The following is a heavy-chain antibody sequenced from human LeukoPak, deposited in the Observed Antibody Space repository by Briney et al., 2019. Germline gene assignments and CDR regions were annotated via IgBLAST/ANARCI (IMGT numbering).Heavy chain of an antibody. CDR3: ATLYSSIPIC. D-gene: IGHD6-19*01. CDR1: GFTVSSNY. Sequence: GGSLRLSCAASGFTVSSNYMSWVRQAPGKGLEWVSAISGSGGSTYYADSVKGRFTISRDNSKNTLYLQMNSLRAEDTAVYYCATLYSSIPICWGQGTLVTVSS. J-gene: IGHJ4*02. CDR2: ISGSGGST. V-gene: IGHV3-23*01.